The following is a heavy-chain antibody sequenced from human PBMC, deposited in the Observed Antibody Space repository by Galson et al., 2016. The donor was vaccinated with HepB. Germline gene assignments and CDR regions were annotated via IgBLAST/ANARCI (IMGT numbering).Heavy chain of an antibody. CDR1: DFSLSATGVG. Sequence: PALVKPTQTLTLTCTFSDFSLSATGVGVGWIRQPPGKALEWLALIYWDDVKLYSPSLKSSLTITKDTSKNQVVLRMSNMDPVDTGTYYCAHAYYDYVWGSYRPAREVYFDYWGQGTLVIVSS. D-gene: IGHD3-16*02. V-gene: IGHV2-5*02. J-gene: IGHJ4*02. CDR3: AHAYYDYVWGSYRPAREVYFDY. CDR2: IYWDDVK.